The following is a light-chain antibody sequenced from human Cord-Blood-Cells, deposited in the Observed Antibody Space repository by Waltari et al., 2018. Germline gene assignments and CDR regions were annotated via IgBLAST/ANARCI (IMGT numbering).Light chain of an antibody. CDR3: CSYAGSYTYV. CDR1: SSDVGGYTH. J-gene: IGLJ1*01. CDR2: DVS. Sequence: QSALNQPRSVSGSPGQSVTTSCTGTSSDVGGYTHVSWYQQHPGEAPKLMIYDVSKRPSGVPDRFSGSKSGNTASLTISVLQAEDEADYYCCSYAGSYTYVFGTGTKVTVL. V-gene: IGLV2-11*01.